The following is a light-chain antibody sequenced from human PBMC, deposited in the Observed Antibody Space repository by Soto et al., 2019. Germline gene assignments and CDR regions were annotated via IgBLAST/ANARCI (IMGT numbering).Light chain of an antibody. CDR1: QGIRNV. V-gene: IGKV1-6*01. J-gene: IGKJ4*01. Sequence: AIQMTQSPSSLSASVGDRVNITCRTSQGIRNVLGWFQQKPGKAPKLLINAASNLQSGVPSRFSGSGSGTDFTLTISSLQPEDFATYYCQQLSRYPLTFGGGTKVDI. CDR2: AAS. CDR3: QQLSRYPLT.